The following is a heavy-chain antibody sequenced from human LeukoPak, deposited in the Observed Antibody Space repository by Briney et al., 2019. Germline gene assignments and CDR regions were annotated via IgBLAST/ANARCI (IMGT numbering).Heavy chain of an antibody. CDR1: GFTFSSYA. D-gene: IGHD3-16*02. CDR3: AKGDLGDYVWGSYHFDY. J-gene: IGHJ4*02. V-gene: IGHV3-23*01. Sequence: GGSLRLSCAASGFTFSSYAMSWVRQAPGKGLEWVSAISGSGGSTYYADSVKGRFTISRDNSKNTLYLQMNSLRAGDTAVYYCAKGDLGDYVWGSYHFDYWGQGTLVTVSS. CDR2: ISGSGGST.